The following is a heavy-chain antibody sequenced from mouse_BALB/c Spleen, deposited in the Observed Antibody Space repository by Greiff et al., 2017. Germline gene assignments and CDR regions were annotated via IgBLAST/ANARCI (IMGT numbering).Heavy chain of an antibody. V-gene: IGHV1-9*01. CDR2: ILPGSGST. J-gene: IGHJ1*01. D-gene: IGHD1-1*01. CDR1: GYTFSSYW. CDR3: ARDYGSFYWYFDV. Sequence: QVQLQQSGAELMKPGASVKISCKATGYTFSSYWIEWVKQRPGHGLEWIGEILPGSGSTNYNEKFKGKATFTADTSSNTAYMQLSSLTSEDSAVYYCARDYGSFYWYFDVWGAGTTVTVSS.